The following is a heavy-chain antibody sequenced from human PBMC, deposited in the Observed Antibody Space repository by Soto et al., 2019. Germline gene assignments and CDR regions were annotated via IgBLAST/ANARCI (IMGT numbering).Heavy chain of an antibody. V-gene: IGHV4-34*01. CDR3: ARGSGIVALPGELEDVKYDY. CDR1: GQSFSGHS. Sequence: QVQLQQWGAGLVKPSETLSLSCAVYGQSFSGHSWAWIRQPPGKGLEWIGEINESGSTYYNPSLTSRVTSSTDTSNIQFARKLSSVSAPDTAAYFCARGSGIVALPGELEDVKYDYWGQGTLVNVSS. CDR2: INESGST. J-gene: IGHJ4*02. D-gene: IGHD1-1*01.